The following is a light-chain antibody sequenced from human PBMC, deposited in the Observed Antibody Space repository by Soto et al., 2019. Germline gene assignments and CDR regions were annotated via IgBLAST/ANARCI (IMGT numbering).Light chain of an antibody. CDR2: DAS. CDR3: QQRSNWPPIT. Sequence: EILFTQSPATLSLSPGERVTLSCRANQSISNYLAWYQQRPGQAPRLLIYDASRRANGIPARFSGSGSGTDFTLTISSLEPEDFAVYYCQQRSNWPPITFGQGTRLEIK. J-gene: IGKJ5*01. V-gene: IGKV3-11*01. CDR1: QSISNY.